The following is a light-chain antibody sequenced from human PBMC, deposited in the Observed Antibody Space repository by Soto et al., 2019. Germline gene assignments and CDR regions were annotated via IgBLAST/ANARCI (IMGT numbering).Light chain of an antibody. J-gene: IGKJ1*01. CDR1: QSISSY. CDR3: QQSYSTLWT. CDR2: AAS. V-gene: IGKV1-39*01. Sequence: DTQMTQSPSILSASVGDRVTITCRASQSISSYLNWYQQKPGKAPKLLIYAASSLQSGVPSRFSGSGSGTDFTLTISSLQPEEFATYYWQQSYSTLWTIGQGTKVDIK.